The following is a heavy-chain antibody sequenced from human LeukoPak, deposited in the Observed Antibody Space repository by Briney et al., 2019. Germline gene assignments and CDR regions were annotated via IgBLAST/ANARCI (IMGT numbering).Heavy chain of an antibody. CDR1: GFTFNRYG. Sequence: GGSLRLSCVASGFTFNRYGMHWVRQAPGKGLEWVAFIRSDGSKKYYADSVRGRFTISRDDSKNTLYLQMNSLRGDDAAAYYCAKDFDVAGYSISWLENWGQGTLVTVSS. J-gene: IGHJ4*02. D-gene: IGHD5-12*01. CDR3: AKDFDVAGYSISWLEN. V-gene: IGHV3-30*02. CDR2: IRSDGSKK.